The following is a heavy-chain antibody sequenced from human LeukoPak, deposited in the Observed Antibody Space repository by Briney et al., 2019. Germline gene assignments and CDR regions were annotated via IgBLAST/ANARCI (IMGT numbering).Heavy chain of an antibody. CDR2: IIPIFGTA. J-gene: IGHJ6*03. V-gene: IGHV1-69*06. CDR3: ARGSERTTLASPSYSSSWYPYYYYYMDV. Sequence: ASVKVSCKASGGTFSSHAISWVRQAPGQGLEWMGGIIPIFGTANYAQKFQGRVTITADKSTSTAYMELSSLRSEDTAVYCCARGSERTTLASPSYSSSWYPYYYYYMDVWGKGTTVTVSS. D-gene: IGHD6-13*01. CDR1: GGTFSSHA.